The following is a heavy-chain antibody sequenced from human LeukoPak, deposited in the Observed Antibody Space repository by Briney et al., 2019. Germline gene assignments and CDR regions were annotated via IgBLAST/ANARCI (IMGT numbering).Heavy chain of an antibody. CDR1: GFTVSSNY. Sequence: GGSLRLSCAASGFTVSSNYMSWVRQAPGKGLEWVSVIHSGGSTYYADSVKGRFTISRDNSKNTLYLQMNSLRAEDTAVYYCAREARSGSCDYWGQGTLVTVSS. CDR3: AREARSGSCDY. J-gene: IGHJ4*02. CDR2: IHSGGST. D-gene: IGHD1-26*01. V-gene: IGHV3-66*01.